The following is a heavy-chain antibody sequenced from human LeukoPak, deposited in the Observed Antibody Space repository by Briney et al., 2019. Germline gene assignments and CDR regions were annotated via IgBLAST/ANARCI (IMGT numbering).Heavy chain of an antibody. CDR1: GYTFTSYG. J-gene: IGHJ6*03. Sequence: GASVKVSCKASGYTFTSYGISWVRQAPGQGLEWMGWISAYNGNTNYAQKLQGRVTMTTDTSTSTAYMELRSLRSDDTAVYYCARVILSRSSGSYSPPYYYYYMDVWGKGTTVTISS. CDR2: ISAYNGNT. CDR3: ARVILSRSSGSYSPPYYYYYMDV. V-gene: IGHV1-18*01. D-gene: IGHD3-10*01.